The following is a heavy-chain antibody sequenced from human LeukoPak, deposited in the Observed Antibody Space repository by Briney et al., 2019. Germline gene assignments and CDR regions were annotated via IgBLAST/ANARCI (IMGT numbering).Heavy chain of an antibody. J-gene: IGHJ5*02. CDR2: ISTYNGNT. CDR1: GYSFTTYG. Sequence: ASVKVSCKASGYSFTTYGISWVRQAPGQGLEWMGWISTYNGNTNYAQKLQDRVTMTTDTSTSTAYMELRSLRYDDTAVYYCAKDSGYGDYVGNPWGQGTLVTVSS. D-gene: IGHD4-17*01. V-gene: IGHV1-18*01. CDR3: AKDSGYGDYVGNP.